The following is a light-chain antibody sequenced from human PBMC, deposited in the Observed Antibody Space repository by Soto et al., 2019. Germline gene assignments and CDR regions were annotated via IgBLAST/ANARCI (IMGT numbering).Light chain of an antibody. Sequence: QSVLTRPPSASGTPGQRVTISCSGSTSNIASNTVNWYQQLPGTAPKLLIYSNNQRPSGVPDRFSGSKSGTSASLAISGLQSEDEADYYCAAWDDSLNGWVFGGGTKLTVL. CDR2: SNN. J-gene: IGLJ3*02. V-gene: IGLV1-44*01. CDR1: TSNIASNT. CDR3: AAWDDSLNGWV.